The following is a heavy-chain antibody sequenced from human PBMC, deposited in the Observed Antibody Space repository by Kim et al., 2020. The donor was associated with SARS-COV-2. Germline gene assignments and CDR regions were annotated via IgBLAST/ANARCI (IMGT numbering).Heavy chain of an antibody. J-gene: IGHJ6*03. CDR3: AKDVMKYDFWSGSYYYYYYMDV. Sequence: SETLSLTCSVSGGFISGYFWGWIRQPAGKGLEWIGRISASGNTNYNPSLESRVTMSVDTSQNQFSLKVTSVTAADTALYYCAKDVMKYDFWSGSYYYYYYMDVWGKGTTVTVSS. D-gene: IGHD3-3*01. V-gene: IGHV4-4*07. CDR1: GGFISGYF. CDR2: ISASGNT.